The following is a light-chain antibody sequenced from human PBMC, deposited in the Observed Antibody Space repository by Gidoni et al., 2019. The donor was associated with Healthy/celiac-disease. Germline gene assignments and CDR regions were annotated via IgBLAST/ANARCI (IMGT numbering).Light chain of an antibody. CDR3: QQRSNWPLFT. V-gene: IGKV3-11*01. CDR1: QSVSSY. J-gene: IGKJ3*01. Sequence: EIVLTQPPATLSLSPGERATLSCRASQSVSSYLAWYQQKPGQAPRLLIYDASNRATGIPARFSGSGSGTDFTLTISSLEPEDFAVYYCQQRSNWPLFTFXPXTKVDIK. CDR2: DAS.